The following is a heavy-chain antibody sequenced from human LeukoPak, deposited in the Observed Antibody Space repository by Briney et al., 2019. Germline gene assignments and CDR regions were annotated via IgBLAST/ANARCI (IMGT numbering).Heavy chain of an antibody. CDR3: ARPIRGSYVEDAFDM. J-gene: IGHJ3*02. D-gene: IGHD1-26*01. CDR2: INPSSGGT. V-gene: IGHV1-2*02. Sequence: ASVKVSCKSCGYTFSDYYWHGVGQAPGQGLEWMGCINPSSGGTKYVQNFQGRVTMTRDTSTSTGYMELSRLRSDDTAVYYCARPIRGSYVEDAFDMWGQGTMVTVSA. CDR1: GYTFSDYY.